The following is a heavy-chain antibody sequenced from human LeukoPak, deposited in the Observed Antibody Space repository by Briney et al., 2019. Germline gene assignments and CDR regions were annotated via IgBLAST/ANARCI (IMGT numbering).Heavy chain of an antibody. D-gene: IGHD3-10*01. Sequence: GGSLRLSCAASGFTVSDNYMSWVRQAPGKGLEWVSVIYSDGSTYYADSVKGRFTISRDNAKNSLYLQMNSLTAEDTAVYYCARDLGTMVRGVINAFDIWGQGTMVTVSS. CDR1: GFTVSDNY. CDR3: ARDLGTMVRGVINAFDI. J-gene: IGHJ3*02. CDR2: IYSDGST. V-gene: IGHV3-66*01.